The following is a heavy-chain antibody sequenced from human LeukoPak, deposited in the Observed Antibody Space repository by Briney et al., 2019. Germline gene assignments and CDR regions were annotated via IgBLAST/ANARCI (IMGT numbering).Heavy chain of an antibody. J-gene: IGHJ4*02. CDR2: INPNSGDT. CDR1: GYTFIGYY. Sequence: GASVKVSCKPSGYTFIGYYMHWVRQAPGQGPEWMGWINPNSGDTNYAQKFQDRVSMTRDTSITTAYMELSSLRSDGTAVYYCAREGFDYWGQGTLVTVSS. V-gene: IGHV1-2*02. CDR3: AREGFDY.